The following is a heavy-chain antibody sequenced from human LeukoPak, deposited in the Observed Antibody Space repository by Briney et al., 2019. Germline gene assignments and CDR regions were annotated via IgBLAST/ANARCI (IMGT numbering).Heavy chain of an antibody. CDR3: ARRGKTYGDSDY. D-gene: IGHD3-10*01. V-gene: IGHV4-39*01. J-gene: IGHJ4*02. CDR1: GGSISNNRYY. CDR2: IYYSGST. Sequence: SETLSLTCTVSGGSISNNRYYWGWVRQPPGKGLQWIGSIYYSGSTYYNPSLKSRVPMSVDTSKNQFSLKLSSVTAADTAVYFCARRGKTYGDSDYWGQGALVTVSS.